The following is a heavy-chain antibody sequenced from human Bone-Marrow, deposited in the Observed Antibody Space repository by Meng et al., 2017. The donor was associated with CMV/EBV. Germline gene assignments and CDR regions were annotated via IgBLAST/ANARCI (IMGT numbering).Heavy chain of an antibody. J-gene: IGHJ4*02. D-gene: IGHD2-15*01. CDR1: DFTFSNYR. V-gene: IGHV3-21*06. CDR3: ARVSPIWWSIDY. CDR2: ISATSAYI. Sequence: GESLKISCAAFDFTFSNYRMNWVRQAPGKGLEWISHISATSAYIDYVDSVKGRFTISRDNARNSLFLQMNSLRAEDTAVYYCARVSPIWWSIDYWGQGTLVTVSS.